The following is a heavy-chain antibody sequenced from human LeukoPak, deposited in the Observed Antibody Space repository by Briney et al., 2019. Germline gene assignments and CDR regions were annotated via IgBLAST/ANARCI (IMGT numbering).Heavy chain of an antibody. D-gene: IGHD3-3*01. CDR1: GGPISSYY. V-gene: IGHV4-4*07. CDR2: IYTSGST. Sequence: PSETLSLTCTVSGGPISSYYWSWIRQPAGKGLEWIGRIYTSGSTNYNPSLKSRVTMSVDTSKNQFSLKLSSVTAADTAVYYCARDGPTIFGVNWFDPWGQGTLVTVSS. CDR3: ARDGPTIFGVNWFDP. J-gene: IGHJ5*02.